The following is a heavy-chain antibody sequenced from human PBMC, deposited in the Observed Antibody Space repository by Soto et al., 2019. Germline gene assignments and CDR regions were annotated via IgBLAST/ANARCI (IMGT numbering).Heavy chain of an antibody. J-gene: IGHJ6*02. Sequence: GGSLRLPCSASGFTLSGRSMHWVRQAPGKGLEYVSGVSPNGDNKYYTDSVKGRFTISRDNSKNTLYLQMSSLRPEDTAVFYCIRGFHGLAVWGQGTTVTVSS. V-gene: IGHV3-64D*08. CDR1: GFTLSGRS. CDR3: IRGFHGLAV. CDR2: VSPNGDNK.